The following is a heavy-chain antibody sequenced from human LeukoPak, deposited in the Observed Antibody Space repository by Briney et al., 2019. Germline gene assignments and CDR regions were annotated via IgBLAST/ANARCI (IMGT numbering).Heavy chain of an antibody. V-gene: IGHV4-28*01. CDR1: GYSISSNNW. CDR3: AKKVTGIDYFDS. D-gene: IGHD4/OR15-4a*01. CDR2: IYYSGDT. Sequence: SDTLSLTCAVSGYSISSNNWWAWIRQPPGKGLEWIGYIYYSGDTYFSPSLKTRVTLSVDTSKNQFSLMLSSVTAADTAVYFCAKKVTGIDYFDSWGQGTLVTVSS. J-gene: IGHJ5*01.